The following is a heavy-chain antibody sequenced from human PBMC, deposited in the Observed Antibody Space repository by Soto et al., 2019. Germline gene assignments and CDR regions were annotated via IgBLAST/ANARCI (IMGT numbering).Heavy chain of an antibody. CDR3: APRRSGVFDY. Sequence: QVQLVQSGAEVKKPGASVKVSCKASGYTFTSYYMHWVRQAPGQGLEWMGIINPSGGSTSYAKKLQGRVTMTRDTSTSTVYMELSSLRSEDTAGYYWAPRRSGVFDYLGQGTLVTVSS. CDR2: INPSGGST. CDR1: GYTFTSYY. J-gene: IGHJ4*02. D-gene: IGHD7-27*01. V-gene: IGHV1-46*01.